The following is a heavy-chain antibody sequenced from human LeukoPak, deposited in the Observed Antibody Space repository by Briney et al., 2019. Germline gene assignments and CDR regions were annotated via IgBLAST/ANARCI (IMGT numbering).Heavy chain of an antibody. J-gene: IGHJ4*02. D-gene: IGHD7-27*01. Sequence: SETLSLTCAVYGGSFSGYYWSWIRQPPGKGLEWIGEINHSGSTNYNPSLKSRVTISVDTSKNQFSLKLSSVTAADTAVYYCAREEFLVLGTPFFDYWGQGTLVTVSS. CDR3: AREEFLVLGTPFFDY. V-gene: IGHV4-34*01. CDR1: GGSFSGYY. CDR2: INHSGST.